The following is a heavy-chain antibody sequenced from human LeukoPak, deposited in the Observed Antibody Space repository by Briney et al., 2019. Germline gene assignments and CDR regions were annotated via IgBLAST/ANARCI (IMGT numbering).Heavy chain of an antibody. Sequence: SVKVSCKASGYTFTSYGISWVRQAPGQGLEWMGRVIPILGIANYAQKFQGRVTITADKSTSTAYMELSSLRSEDTAVYYCASVLGYCSGGSCPFDYWGQGTLVTVSS. CDR1: GYTFTSYG. V-gene: IGHV1-69*04. D-gene: IGHD2-15*01. CDR2: VIPILGIA. J-gene: IGHJ4*02. CDR3: ASVLGYCSGGSCPFDY.